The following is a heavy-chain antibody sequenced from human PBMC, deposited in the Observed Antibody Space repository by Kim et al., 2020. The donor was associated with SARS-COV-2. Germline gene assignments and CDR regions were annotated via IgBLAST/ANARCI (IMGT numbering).Heavy chain of an antibody. CDR3: ARGGRPGDY. CDR2: IKEDGSEK. J-gene: IGHJ4*02. D-gene: IGHD6-6*01. Sequence: GGSLRLSCVASGFTFSYYWMSWVRQAPGKGLEWLAQIKEDGSEKFYVDSVKGRFTISRDNAKNSLYLQMESLRAADTAVYYCARGGRPGDYWGQGTRVTVSS. V-gene: IGHV3-7*01. CDR1: GFTFSYYW.